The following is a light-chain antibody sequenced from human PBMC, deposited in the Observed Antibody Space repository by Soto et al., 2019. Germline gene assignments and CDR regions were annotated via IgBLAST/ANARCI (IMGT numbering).Light chain of an antibody. CDR1: QSVGSN. J-gene: IGKJ1*01. CDR3: QQYYDWPWT. CDR2: GAS. V-gene: IGKV3-15*01. Sequence: EKVMTQSPGSLSVSPGERAALSCRASQSVGSNLVWYQRKPGQAPRLLIYGASTRATGIPSRFSGSGSGTEFTLTISSLQSEDFAVYYCQQYYDWPWTFGQGTTVEIK.